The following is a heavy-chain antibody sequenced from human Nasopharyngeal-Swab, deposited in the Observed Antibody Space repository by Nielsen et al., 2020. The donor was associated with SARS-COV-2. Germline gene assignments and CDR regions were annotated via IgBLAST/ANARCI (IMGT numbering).Heavy chain of an antibody. D-gene: IGHD3-3*01. Sequence: GESLKISCAASGFTFSSYSMNWVRQAPGKGLEWVSYISSSSSTIYYADSVKGRFTISRDNAKNPLYLQMNSLRAEDTAVYYCARDLIYDFWSGYYTPSYYYGMDVWGQGTTVTVSS. CDR2: ISSSSSTI. CDR3: ARDLIYDFWSGYYTPSYYYGMDV. V-gene: IGHV3-48*04. CDR1: GFTFSSYS. J-gene: IGHJ6*02.